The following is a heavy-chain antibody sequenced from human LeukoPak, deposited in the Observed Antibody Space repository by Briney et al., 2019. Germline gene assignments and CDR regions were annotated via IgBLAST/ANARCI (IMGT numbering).Heavy chain of an antibody. J-gene: IGHJ6*02. Sequence: GGSLRLPCAASGFTFSSYAMHWVRQAPGKGLEWVAVISYDGSNKYYADSVKGRFTISRDNSKNTLYLQMNSLRAEDTAVYYCARVSYCTNGVCYPDYYYGMDVWGQGTTVTVSS. D-gene: IGHD2-8*01. CDR3: ARVSYCTNGVCYPDYYYGMDV. V-gene: IGHV3-30-3*01. CDR1: GFTFSSYA. CDR2: ISYDGSNK.